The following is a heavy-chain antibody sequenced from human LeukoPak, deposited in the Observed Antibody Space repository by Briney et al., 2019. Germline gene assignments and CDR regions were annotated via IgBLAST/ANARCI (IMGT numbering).Heavy chain of an antibody. V-gene: IGHV3-48*01. D-gene: IGHD6-19*01. CDR2: ISSSSSTI. Sequence: GGSLRLSCAASGFTFSSYSMNWVRQAPGKGLEWVSYISSSSSTIYYADSVKGRFTISRDNSKNTLYLQMNSLRAEDTAVYYCAKDFAPIAVAVTFGNWGQGTLVTVSS. CDR1: GFTFSSYS. J-gene: IGHJ4*02. CDR3: AKDFAPIAVAVTFGN.